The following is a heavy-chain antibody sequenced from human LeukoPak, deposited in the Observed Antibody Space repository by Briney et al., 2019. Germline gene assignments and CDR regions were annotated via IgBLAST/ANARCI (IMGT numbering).Heavy chain of an antibody. J-gene: IGHJ4*02. D-gene: IGHD3-3*01. CDR2: IYYSGST. Sequence: ASETLSLTCTVSGGSISSGSYYWSWIRQPPGKGLEWIGYIYYSGSTYYNPSLKSRVTISVDTSKNQFSLKLSSVTAADTAVYYCARTSGYDFWSGYYRSDYWGQGTLVTVSS. CDR3: ARTSGYDFWSGYYRSDY. V-gene: IGHV4-30-4*08. CDR1: GGSISSGSYY.